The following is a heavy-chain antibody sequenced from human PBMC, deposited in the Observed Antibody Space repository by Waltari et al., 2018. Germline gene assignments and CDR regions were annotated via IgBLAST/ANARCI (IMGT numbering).Heavy chain of an antibody. J-gene: IGHJ6*02. CDR3: ARGPIYYYGSGSYYRLPGYYYYGMDV. V-gene: IGHV4-34*01. CDR1: GGSFSGYY. CDR2: INHRGST. D-gene: IGHD3-10*01. Sequence: QVQLQQWGAGLLKPSETLSLTCAVYGGSFSGYYWSWIRQPPGKGLEWMGEINHRGSTNYNPALKSRVTISVDTSKNQFSLKLSSVTAADTAVYYCARGPIYYYGSGSYYRLPGYYYYGMDVWGQGTTVTVSS.